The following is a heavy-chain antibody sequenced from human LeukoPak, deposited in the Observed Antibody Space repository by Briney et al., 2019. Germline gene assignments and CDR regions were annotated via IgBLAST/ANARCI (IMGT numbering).Heavy chain of an antibody. CDR2: ISGSGDNT. CDR3: AKRSVYTTGWFFDF. D-gene: IGHD6-19*01. Sequence: GGSLKLSCAASGFSFSSYAMSWVRQAPGKGLEWVSSISGSGDNTYYAESVKGRFTISRDNSKNTLFLQMNSLRAEDTAVFYCAKRSVYTTGWFFDFWGQGTLVTVSS. V-gene: IGHV3-23*01. CDR1: GFSFSSYA. J-gene: IGHJ4*02.